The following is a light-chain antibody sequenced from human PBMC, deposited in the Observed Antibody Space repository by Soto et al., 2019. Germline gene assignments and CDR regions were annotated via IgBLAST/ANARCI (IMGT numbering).Light chain of an antibody. J-gene: IGKJ2*03. V-gene: IGKV3-20*01. CDR3: QQYGNSPRYS. CDR2: ATS. CDR1: QSVSSNY. Sequence: EIVLTQSPGTLSLSPGERVTLSCRASQSVSSNYLAWYQQKPGQAPRLLIYATSNRATGIPDRFSGSGSGTDCTLTINSLEPDEFAVYYCQQYGNSPRYSFGQGTRLEIK.